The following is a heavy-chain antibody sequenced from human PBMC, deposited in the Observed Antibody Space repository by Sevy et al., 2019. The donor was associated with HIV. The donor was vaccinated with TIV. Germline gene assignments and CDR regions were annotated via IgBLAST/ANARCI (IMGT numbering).Heavy chain of an antibody. CDR2: ISATGGGT. CDR1: GFTLGSYT. D-gene: IGHD2-21*02. J-gene: IGHJ4*02. Sequence: GGSLRLSCAASGFTLGSYTMNWVRQAPGKGLEWVASISATGGGTYYADSVKGRFTISRDVSKGRLYLQMNSLTAEDTAIFYCAKALQKLPFHPHYFDYWGQGTLVTVSS. V-gene: IGHV3-23*01. CDR3: AKALQKLPFHPHYFDY.